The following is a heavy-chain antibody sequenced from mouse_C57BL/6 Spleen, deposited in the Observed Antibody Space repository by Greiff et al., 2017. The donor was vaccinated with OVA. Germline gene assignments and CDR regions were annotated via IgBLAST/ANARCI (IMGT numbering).Heavy chain of an antibody. CDR2: IYPGDGDT. CDR3: ASVIHYAMDY. J-gene: IGHJ4*01. Sequence: VHLVESGAELVKPGASVKISCKASGYAFSSYWMNWVKQRPGKGLEWIGQIYPGDGDTNYNGKFKGKATLTADKSSSTAYMQLSSLTSEDSAVYSCASVIHYAMDYWGQGTSVTVSS. V-gene: IGHV1-80*01. CDR1: GYAFSSYW. D-gene: IGHD1-1*01.